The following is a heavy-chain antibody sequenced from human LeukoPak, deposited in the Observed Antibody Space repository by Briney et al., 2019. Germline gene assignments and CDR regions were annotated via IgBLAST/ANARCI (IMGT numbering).Heavy chain of an antibody. D-gene: IGHD3-10*01. V-gene: IGHV4-30-2*01. Sequence: PSETLSLTCTVSGGSISSGGYYWSWIRQPPGKGLEWIGYIYHSGSTYYNPSLKSRVTMSVDTSKNQFSLKLSSVTAADTAVYYCARVRFGELFRGPEQTYYYYYMDVWGKGTTVTVSS. CDR2: IYHSGST. CDR3: ARVRFGELFRGPEQTYYYYYMDV. CDR1: GGSISSGGYY. J-gene: IGHJ6*03.